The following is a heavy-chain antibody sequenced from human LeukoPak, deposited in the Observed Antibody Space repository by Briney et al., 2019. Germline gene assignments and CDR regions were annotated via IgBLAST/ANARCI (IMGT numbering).Heavy chain of an antibody. Sequence: ASVKVSCKASGYTFTSYGISWVRQAPGQGLEWMGWISAYNGNTNYAQKLQGRVTMTTDTSTSTAYMELRSLRSDDTAVYYCARDPRGLRYFDWLHYYGMDVWGQGTTVTVSS. CDR3: ARDPRGLRYFDWLHYYGMDV. V-gene: IGHV1-18*01. D-gene: IGHD3-9*01. CDR2: ISAYNGNT. CDR1: GYTFTSYG. J-gene: IGHJ6*02.